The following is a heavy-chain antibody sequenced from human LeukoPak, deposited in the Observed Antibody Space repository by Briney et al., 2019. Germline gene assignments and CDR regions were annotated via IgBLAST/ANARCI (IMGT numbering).Heavy chain of an antibody. CDR3: ARHSRTYYDFDY. J-gene: IGHJ4*02. V-gene: IGHV4-59*08. CDR2: IYYSGST. Sequence: PSETLSLTCTVSGGSISSYYWSWIRQPPRKGLEWIGYIYYSGSTNYNPSLQSRVTISVDTSKNQFSLKLNSVTAADTAVYYCARHSRTYYDFDYWGQGTLVTVSS. D-gene: IGHD1-26*01. CDR1: GGSISSYY.